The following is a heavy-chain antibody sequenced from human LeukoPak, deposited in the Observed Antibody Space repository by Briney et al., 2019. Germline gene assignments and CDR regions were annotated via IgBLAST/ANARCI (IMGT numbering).Heavy chain of an antibody. Sequence: GESLKISCKGSGYSFTSYWIGWVRQMPGKGLEWMGIIYAGDSDIRYSPSFQGQVTIPADKSISTAYPQGSSLKASDTAMYYCSRRVSGGSCYDYWGQGTLGTVSS. CDR2: IYAGDSDI. V-gene: IGHV5-51*01. CDR3: SRRVSGGSCYDY. CDR1: GYSFTSYW. D-gene: IGHD2-15*01. J-gene: IGHJ4*02.